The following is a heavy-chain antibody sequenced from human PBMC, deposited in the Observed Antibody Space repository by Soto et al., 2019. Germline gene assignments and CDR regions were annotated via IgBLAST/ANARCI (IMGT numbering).Heavy chain of an antibody. CDR3: ASSVVVPAATSDAFDI. Sequence: ASVKVSCKASGGTFSSYAISWVRQAPGQGLEWMGWMNPNSGTTDYAQKFQGRVTMTRNNSTSTAYMELSSLRSEDTAVYYCASSVVVPAATSDAFDIWGQGTMVTVSS. D-gene: IGHD2-2*01. CDR2: MNPNSGTT. J-gene: IGHJ3*02. CDR1: GGTFSSYA. V-gene: IGHV1-8*02.